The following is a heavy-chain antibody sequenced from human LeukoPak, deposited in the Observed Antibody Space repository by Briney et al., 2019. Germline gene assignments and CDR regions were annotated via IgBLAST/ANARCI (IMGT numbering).Heavy chain of an antibody. CDR3: ASTSDFWSGYYLDY. D-gene: IGHD3-3*01. Sequence: GGSLRLSCAATGFSDSTNYMTWVRQAPGKGLAWVSLIYSGGSIYYADSVKDRFTISRDNSKNTLYLQMNSLRAEDTAIYYCASTSDFWSGYYLDYWGQGTLVTVSS. J-gene: IGHJ4*02. V-gene: IGHV3-53*01. CDR2: IYSGGSI. CDR1: GFSDSTNY.